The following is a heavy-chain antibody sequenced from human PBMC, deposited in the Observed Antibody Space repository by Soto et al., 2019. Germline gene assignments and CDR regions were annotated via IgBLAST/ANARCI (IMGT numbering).Heavy chain of an antibody. V-gene: IGHV5-51*01. Sequence: GESLKISCKTSGYRFTGHWIGWVRQLSGKGLEWIGSIYPGDADIRYSPAFQGKVTISASRAISTTYLHWSSHKAKNTDTYDYARAPSCSSDTCSRYFAPWGQGIQVTVSS. D-gene: IGHD2-2*01. CDR3: ARAPSCSSDTCSRYFAP. CDR1: GYRFTGHW. J-gene: IGHJ5*02. CDR2: IYPGDADI.